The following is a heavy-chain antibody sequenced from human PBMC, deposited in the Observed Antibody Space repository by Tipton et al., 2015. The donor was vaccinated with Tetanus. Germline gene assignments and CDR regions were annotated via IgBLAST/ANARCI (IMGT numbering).Heavy chain of an antibody. CDR2: IIPIFGTI. Sequence: QSGAEVKKPGSSVKVSCETSGGSFSTYITSWVRQAPGQGLEWMGSIIPIFGTITYAQKFQGRLTITADKSTSTAHMSLSGLRSEDTAVYFCARGNRGSSWYFWGQGTLVTVSS. J-gene: IGHJ4*02. D-gene: IGHD6-13*01. CDR1: GGSFSTYI. CDR3: ARGNRGSSWYF. V-gene: IGHV1-69*06.